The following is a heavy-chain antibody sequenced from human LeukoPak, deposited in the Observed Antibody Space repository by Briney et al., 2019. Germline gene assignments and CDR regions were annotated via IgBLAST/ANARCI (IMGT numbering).Heavy chain of an antibody. D-gene: IGHD3-3*01. CDR3: ARDLRFLEWSYYYYMDV. CDR2: INPNSGGT. J-gene: IGHJ6*03. CDR1: GYTFTGYY. Sequence: GASVKVSCKASGYTFTGYYMHWVRQAPGQGLEWMGWINPNSGGTNYAQKFQGRVTMTRDTSISTAYMELSRLRSDDTAVYYCARDLRFLEWSYYYYMDVWGKGTTVTVSS. V-gene: IGHV1-2*02.